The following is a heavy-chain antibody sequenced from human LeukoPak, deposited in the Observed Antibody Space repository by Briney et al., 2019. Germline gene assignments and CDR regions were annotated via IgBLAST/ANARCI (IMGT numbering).Heavy chain of an antibody. Sequence: PSETLSLTCTVSGGSISSYYWSWIRQPPGKGLEWIGYIYYSGSTNYNPSLKSRVTISVDTSKNQFSLKLSSVTAADTAVYYCARVNNYYDSSGYYYYWGQGTLVTVSS. CDR3: ARVNNYYDSSGYYYY. CDR1: GGSISSYY. V-gene: IGHV4-59*12. CDR2: IYYSGST. J-gene: IGHJ4*02. D-gene: IGHD3-22*01.